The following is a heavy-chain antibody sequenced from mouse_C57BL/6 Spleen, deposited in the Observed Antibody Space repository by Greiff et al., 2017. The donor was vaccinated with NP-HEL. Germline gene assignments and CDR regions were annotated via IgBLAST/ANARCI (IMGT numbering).Heavy chain of an antibody. Sequence: QVQLQQSGPGLVAPSQSLSITCTVSGFSLTSYAISWVRQPPGKGLEWLGVIWTGGGTNYNSALKSRLSISKDNSKSQVFLKMNSLQTDDTARYYCARKEDSSGYMDYYAMDYWGQGTSVTVSS. D-gene: IGHD3-2*02. CDR2: IWTGGGT. V-gene: IGHV2-9-1*01. J-gene: IGHJ4*01. CDR1: GFSLTSYA. CDR3: ARKEDSSGYMDYYAMDY.